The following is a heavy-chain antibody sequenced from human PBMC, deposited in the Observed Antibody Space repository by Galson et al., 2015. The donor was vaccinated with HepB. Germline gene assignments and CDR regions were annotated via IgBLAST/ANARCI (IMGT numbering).Heavy chain of an antibody. CDR1: GFPFNNAW. D-gene: IGHD2-8*02. J-gene: IGHJ5*02. CDR2: IKSKTDGETT. CDR3: TTDVYYSTYWSWLDP. V-gene: IGHV3-15*01. Sequence: SLRLSCAASGFPFNNAWMSWVRQAPGRGLEWVGRIKSKTDGETTDYAAPVKGRFTTSRDDSKNILYLQMNSLKTEDTAVYYCTTDVYYSTYWSWLDPWGQGTLVTVSS.